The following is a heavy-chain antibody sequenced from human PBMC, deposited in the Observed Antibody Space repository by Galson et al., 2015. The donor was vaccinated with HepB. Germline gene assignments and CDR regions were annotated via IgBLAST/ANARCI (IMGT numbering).Heavy chain of an antibody. CDR3: ASPFCIDSNCYPLWH. Sequence: SLRLSCAASGFIVKSSYMSWVRQAPGKGLQWVSTIYSGGHGYYTDSVKGRFSISRDTNKNPIFLQMNTLGADDTAVYYCASPFCIDSNCYPLWHWGQGTLVTVSS. V-gene: IGHV3-53*01. CDR2: IYSGGHG. CDR1: GFIVKSSY. D-gene: IGHD2-21*01. J-gene: IGHJ4*02.